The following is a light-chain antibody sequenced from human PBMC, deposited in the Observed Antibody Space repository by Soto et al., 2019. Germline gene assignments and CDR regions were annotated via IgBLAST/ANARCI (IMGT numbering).Light chain of an antibody. CDR3: QQRTNWLT. CDR2: DAS. J-gene: IGKJ3*01. Sequence: EIVLTQSPATLSLSPGERVTLSCRASQNVSTYLAWYQQKPGQAPRLLIYDASDRATGIPARFSGSGSGTDFTLTISSPEPEDYAVYYCQQRTNWLTLRPGTKVDI. V-gene: IGKV3-11*01. CDR1: QNVSTY.